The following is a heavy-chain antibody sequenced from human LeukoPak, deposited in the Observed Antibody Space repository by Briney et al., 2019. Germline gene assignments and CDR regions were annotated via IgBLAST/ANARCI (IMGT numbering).Heavy chain of an antibody. CDR3: AKDADIVVVPAAITFDY. V-gene: IGHV3-23*01. J-gene: IGHJ4*02. Sequence: QPGGSLRLSCAASGFTFSSYAMSWVRQAPGKGLEWVSAISGSGGTTYYADSVKGRFTISRDNSKNTLYLQMNSLRAEDTAVYYCAKDADIVVVPAAITFDYWGQGTLVTVSS. CDR1: GFTFSSYA. D-gene: IGHD2-2*02. CDR2: ISGSGGTT.